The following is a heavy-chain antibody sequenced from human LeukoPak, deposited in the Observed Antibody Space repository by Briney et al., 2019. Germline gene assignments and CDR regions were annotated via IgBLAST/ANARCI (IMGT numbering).Heavy chain of an antibody. CDR1: GFTFSNYG. Sequence: GGSLRLSCAASGFTFSNYGLHWVGQAPGKGLEWVALLVYDGFYKYYADSVKGRFTISRDDSTNTLYLQLTSLSVEDTAVYYCAKDLISMVRGSPMDVWGRGTTVTVS. V-gene: IGHV3-30*02. CDR3: AKDLISMVRGSPMDV. CDR2: LVYDGFYK. D-gene: IGHD3-10*01. J-gene: IGHJ6*02.